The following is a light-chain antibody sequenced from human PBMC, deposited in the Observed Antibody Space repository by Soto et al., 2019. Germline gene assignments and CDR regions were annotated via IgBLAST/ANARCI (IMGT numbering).Light chain of an antibody. CDR1: SSNIGAGFD. CDR2: GNI. J-gene: IGLJ1*01. CDR3: QSFDSRLNGYV. Sequence: QSVLTQPPSVSGAPGQRVTISCAGTSSNIGAGFDIHWYQQLPGTAPKLLIFGNINRPSGVPDRFSGSKSGTSASLAITGLQAEDEADYYCQSFDSRLNGYVFGTGTKSPS. V-gene: IGLV1-40*01.